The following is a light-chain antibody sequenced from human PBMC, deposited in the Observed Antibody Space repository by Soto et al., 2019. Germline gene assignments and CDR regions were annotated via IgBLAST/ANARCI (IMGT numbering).Light chain of an antibody. Sequence: EIVLTQSPAPLSLSPGEGATLSCRASQSIASYLASYQQKPGQAPRLLICDASNRAPGIPARFIGSGSGTDFTLTISSLEPEDFAVYFCQQRSEWPLTFGGGTKVEIK. CDR1: QSIASY. J-gene: IGKJ4*01. CDR3: QQRSEWPLT. CDR2: DAS. V-gene: IGKV3-11*01.